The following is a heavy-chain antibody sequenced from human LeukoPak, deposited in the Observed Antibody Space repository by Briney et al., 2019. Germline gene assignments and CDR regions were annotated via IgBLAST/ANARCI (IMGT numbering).Heavy chain of an antibody. J-gene: IGHJ4*02. CDR3: ARDANYYFDY. CDR2: IWYDGSSE. CDR1: GFTFSSYG. V-gene: IGHV3-33*01. D-gene: IGHD1-7*01. Sequence: GGSLRLSCAVSGFTFSSYGMHWVRQAPGKGLEWVSLIWYDGSSEYYPDSVKGRFTISRDNSENTLYLQMNNLRADDTAVYYCARDANYYFDYWGQGTLVTVSS.